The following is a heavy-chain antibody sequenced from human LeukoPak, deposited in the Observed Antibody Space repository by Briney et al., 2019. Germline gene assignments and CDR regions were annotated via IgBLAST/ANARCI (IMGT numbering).Heavy chain of an antibody. CDR1: GFTFSSYW. Sequence: GGSLRLSCAASGFTFSSYWMSWVRQAPGKGLEWVANIKQDGSEKYYVDSVKGRFTISRDNAKNSLYLQMNSLRAEDTAVYYCARDRHDYDILTGYYNYYYYYMDVWGKGTTVTVSS. V-gene: IGHV3-7*01. CDR3: ARDRHDYDILTGYYNYYYYYMDV. D-gene: IGHD3-9*01. CDR2: IKQDGSEK. J-gene: IGHJ6*03.